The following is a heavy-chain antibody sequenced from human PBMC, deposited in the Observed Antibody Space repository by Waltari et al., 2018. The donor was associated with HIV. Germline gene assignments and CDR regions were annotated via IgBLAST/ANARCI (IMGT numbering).Heavy chain of an antibody. D-gene: IGHD2-2*01. Sequence: VQLVESGGKLVQPGGSLRLSCAASGFNFRSYWMHWIRHVPGKGLVWVSHSNIDGSETSYLESVKGRFTISRDNANNTLYLQSNNLRVEDTAMYCCTRDLSTYGHEFDYWGQGTLVTVAS. V-gene: IGHV3-74*01. CDR1: GFNFRSYW. CDR3: TRDLSTYGHEFDY. J-gene: IGHJ4*02. CDR2: SNIDGSET.